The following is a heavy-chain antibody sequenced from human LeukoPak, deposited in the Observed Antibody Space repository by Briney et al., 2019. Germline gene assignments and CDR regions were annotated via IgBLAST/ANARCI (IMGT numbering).Heavy chain of an antibody. D-gene: IGHD6-6*01. CDR2: ISSRSTTI. CDR3: AGGESEYSSSGDFAY. V-gene: IGHV3-48*01. Sequence: PGGSLRLSCAASGFTFSTHSMNWVRQTPGKGLEWVSYISSRSTTIHYADSVKGRFTISRDNAKNSLYLQMNSLRAEDTAVYYCAGGESEYSSSGDFAYWGQGTLVTVSS. J-gene: IGHJ4*02. CDR1: GFTFSTHS.